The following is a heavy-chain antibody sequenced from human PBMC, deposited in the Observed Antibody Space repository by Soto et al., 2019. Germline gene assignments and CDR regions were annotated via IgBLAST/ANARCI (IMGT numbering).Heavy chain of an antibody. D-gene: IGHD2-8*01. V-gene: IGHV1-58*01. CDR2: IAVGSGYT. J-gene: IGHJ4*02. CDR3: AADATAWQQMVPSDY. CDR1: GFTFTSSA. Sequence: GASVKVSCKASGFTFTSSAFQWVRQARGQRLEWIGWIAVGSGYTNYAQRFQDRVTLTRDMSTATHYMELSRLTSEDKAIYYCAADATAWQQMVPSDYWGQGTLVTVS.